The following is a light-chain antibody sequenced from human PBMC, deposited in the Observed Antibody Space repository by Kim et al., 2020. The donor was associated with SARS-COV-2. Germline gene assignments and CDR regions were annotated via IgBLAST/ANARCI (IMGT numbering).Light chain of an antibody. Sequence: PGERATPSCRASQSVNTNIVWYQQRPGQAPRLLIYDASTRATGVPARFSGSGSGTEFTLTISSLQSEDLAVYYCQQYNNFRTFGQGTKVDIK. CDR2: DAS. J-gene: IGKJ1*01. CDR1: QSVNTN. CDR3: QQYNNFRT. V-gene: IGKV3-15*01.